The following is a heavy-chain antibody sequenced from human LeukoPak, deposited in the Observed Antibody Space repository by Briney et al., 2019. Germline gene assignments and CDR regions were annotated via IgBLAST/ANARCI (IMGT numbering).Heavy chain of an antibody. CDR3: ARGGVSVGGNFDY. CDR1: GFTFSDHY. Sequence: PGGSLRLSCAASGFTFSDHYMDWVRQAPGKGLEWVSTISNSDGNTYYADSVKGRFTISRDNSKNTLYLQMNSLRAEDTAVYYCARGGVSVGGNFDYWGQGTLVTVSS. V-gene: IGHV3-23*01. D-gene: IGHD4-23*01. CDR2: ISNSDGNT. J-gene: IGHJ4*02.